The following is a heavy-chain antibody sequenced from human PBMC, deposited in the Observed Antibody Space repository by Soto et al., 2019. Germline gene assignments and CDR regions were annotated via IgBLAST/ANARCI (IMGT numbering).Heavy chain of an antibody. J-gene: IGHJ6*02. V-gene: IGHV3-7*01. CDR1: GFTFSDYY. Sequence: PGGCLRLSCAASGFTFSDYYMSWIRQAPGKGLEWVANIKEDGSEKYYVDSVKGRFTISRDNAKNSLYLQMNSLRAEDTAVYYCVRDYIVLVPSATLLDYYYYGMDVWGQGTAVTSSS. CDR3: VRDYIVLVPSATLLDYYYYGMDV. CDR2: IKEDGSEK. D-gene: IGHD2-2*01.